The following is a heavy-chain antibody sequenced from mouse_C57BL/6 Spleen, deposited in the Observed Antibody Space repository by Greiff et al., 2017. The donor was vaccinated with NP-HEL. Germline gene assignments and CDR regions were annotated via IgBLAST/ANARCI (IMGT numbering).Heavy chain of an antibody. J-gene: IGHJ4*01. CDR2: IWSGGST. Sequence: QVQLKESGPGLVQPSQSLSITCTVSGFSLTSYGVHWVRQSPGTGLAWLGVIWSGGSTAYHADFISSLSISKDNSKSQVFFKMNSRQADDTAIDYCARMGGYLYAMDYWGQGTSVTVSS. V-gene: IGHV2-2*01. D-gene: IGHD2-2*01. CDR3: ARMGGYLYAMDY. CDR1: GFSLTSYG.